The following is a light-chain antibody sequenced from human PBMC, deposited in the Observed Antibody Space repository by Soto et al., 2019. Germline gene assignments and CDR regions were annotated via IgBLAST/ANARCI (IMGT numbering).Light chain of an antibody. V-gene: IGKV1D-12*01. CDR1: QGVVRW. Sequence: DIQLTQPPSSVSASVGDRVNITCRATQGVVRWLAWYQQKQGQAPNLLIYAASSLQSGVPSRFSGSGGGTDFNIIISSLQPEDFATYYCQLANSGPPVTFGGGTKGEIK. CDR2: AAS. J-gene: IGKJ4*01. CDR3: QLANSGPPVT.